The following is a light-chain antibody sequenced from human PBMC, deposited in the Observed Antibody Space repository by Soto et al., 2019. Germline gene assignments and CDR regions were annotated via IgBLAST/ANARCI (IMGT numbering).Light chain of an antibody. CDR1: QSVASSY. J-gene: IGKJ1*01. V-gene: IGKV3-20*01. CDR2: SAS. Sequence: EVVLTQSTGTLSLSPGERVTLSCRASQSVASSYLAWYQQKPGRAPRLLFYSASSSATGITERFSGSGSGTVHTLTSRREDPGDFGVYYSYHLGSFSDPFGQGTNVE. CDR3: YHLGSFSDP.